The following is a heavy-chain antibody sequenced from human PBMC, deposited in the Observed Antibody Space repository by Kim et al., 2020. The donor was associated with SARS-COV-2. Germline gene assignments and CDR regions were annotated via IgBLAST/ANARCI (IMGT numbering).Heavy chain of an antibody. CDR1: GYTFTSYA. Sequence: ASVKVSCKASGYTFTSYAMHWVRQAPGQRLEWMGWINAGNGNTKYSQKFQGRVTITRDTSASTAYMELSSLRSEDTAVYYCARDPIPESGGYPFGWFDPWGQGTLVTVSS. CDR3: ARDPIPESGGYPFGWFDP. V-gene: IGHV1-3*01. J-gene: IGHJ5*02. CDR2: INAGNGNT. D-gene: IGHD3-22*01.